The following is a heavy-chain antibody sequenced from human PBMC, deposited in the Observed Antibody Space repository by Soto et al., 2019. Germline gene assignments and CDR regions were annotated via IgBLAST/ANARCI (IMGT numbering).Heavy chain of an antibody. V-gene: IGHV1-2*04. D-gene: IGHD1-20*01. CDR3: ARARYNTSPNLYEEGAFDI. CDR1: GYTFTGYY. J-gene: IGHJ3*02. Sequence: ASVKVSCKASGYTFTGYYMHWVRQAPGQGLEWMGWINPNSGGTNYAQKFQGWVTMTRDTSISTAYMELSRLRSDDTAVYYCARARYNTSPNLYEEGAFDIWGQGTMVTVSS. CDR2: INPNSGGT.